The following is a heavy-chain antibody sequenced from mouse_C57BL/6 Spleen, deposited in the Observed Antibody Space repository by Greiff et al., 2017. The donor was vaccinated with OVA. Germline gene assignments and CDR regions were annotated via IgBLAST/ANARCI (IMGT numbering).Heavy chain of an antibody. V-gene: IGHV1-72*01. CDR1: GYTFTSYW. CDR3: ARSSGYYAMDY. CDR2: IDPTSGGT. J-gene: IGHJ4*01. D-gene: IGHD3-1*01. Sequence: QVQLQQSGAELVKPGASVKLSCKASGYTFTSYWMHWVKQRPGRGLEWIGRIDPTSGGTKYNEKFKSKATLTVDKPSSTAYMQLSILTSEDAAVYYCARSSGYYAMDYWGQGTSVTVSS.